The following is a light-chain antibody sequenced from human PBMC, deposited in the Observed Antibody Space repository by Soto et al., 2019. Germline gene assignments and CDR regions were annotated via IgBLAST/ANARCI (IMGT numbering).Light chain of an antibody. V-gene: IGKV3-20*01. Sequence: EIVLTQSPGTLSLSPGERATLSFSASQSVNSNFLAWYQQKPGQAPRLLIYGASSRATGIPDRFSGSGSGTDFTLTISRLEPEDFAVYYCQQYGSSPPYSFGQGTKLETK. J-gene: IGKJ2*03. CDR3: QQYGSSPPYS. CDR1: QSVNSNF. CDR2: GAS.